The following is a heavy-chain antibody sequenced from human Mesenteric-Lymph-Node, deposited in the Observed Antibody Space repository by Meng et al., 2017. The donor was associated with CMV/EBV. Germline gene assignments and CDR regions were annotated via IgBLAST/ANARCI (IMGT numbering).Heavy chain of an antibody. CDR2: ISSSSSYI. J-gene: IGHJ4*02. Sequence: GESLKISCAASGFTFSSYSMNWVRQAPGKGLEWVSSISSSSSYIYYADSVKGRFTISRDNAKNSLYLQMNSLRAEDTAVYYCARDGGEYYDFWSGYSSNLDYWGQGTLVTVSS. V-gene: IGHV3-21*01. CDR1: GFTFSSYS. D-gene: IGHD3-3*01. CDR3: ARDGGEYYDFWSGYSSNLDY.